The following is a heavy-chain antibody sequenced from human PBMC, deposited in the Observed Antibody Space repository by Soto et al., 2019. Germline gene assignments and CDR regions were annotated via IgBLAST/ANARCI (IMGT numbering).Heavy chain of an antibody. CDR3: ASIGYCSGGSCYLALGY. V-gene: IGHV3-33*01. Sequence: QVQLVESGGGVVQPGRSLRLSCAASGFTFSSYGMHWVRQAPGKGLEWVAVIWYDGSNKYYADSVKGRFTISRDNSKNTLYLQMNSVRAEDTAVYYCASIGYCSGGSCYLALGYWGLGTLVTVSS. CDR2: IWYDGSNK. J-gene: IGHJ4*02. CDR1: GFTFSSYG. D-gene: IGHD2-15*01.